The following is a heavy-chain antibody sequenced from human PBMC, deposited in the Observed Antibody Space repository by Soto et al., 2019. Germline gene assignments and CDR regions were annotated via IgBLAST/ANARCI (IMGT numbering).Heavy chain of an antibody. D-gene: IGHD3-3*01. J-gene: IGHJ6*02. CDR3: ARVDPDGNYDFWSGSTNGGMDV. CDR2: IGTAGDT. CDR1: GFTFSSYD. Sequence: GGSLRLSCAASGFTFSSYDMHWVRQATGKGLEWVSAIGTAGDTYYPGSVKGRFTISRENAKNSLYLQMNSLRAEDTAVYYCARVDPDGNYDFWSGSTNGGMDVWGQGTTVTVSS. V-gene: IGHV3-13*01.